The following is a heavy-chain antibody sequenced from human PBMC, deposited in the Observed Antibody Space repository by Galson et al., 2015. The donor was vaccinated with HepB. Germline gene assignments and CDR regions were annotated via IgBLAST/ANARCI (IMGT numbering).Heavy chain of an antibody. V-gene: IGHV3-7*03. Sequence: SLRLSCAASGFTFSSYWMSWVRQAPGKGLEWVANIKQDGSEKYYVDSVKGRFTISRDNAKNSLYLQMNSLRAEDTAVYYCARATIFGVTGTGGGGGAGRFDYWGQGTLVTVSS. CDR3: ARATIFGVTGTGGGGGAGRFDY. CDR1: GFTFSSYW. J-gene: IGHJ4*02. CDR2: IKQDGSEK. D-gene: IGHD3-3*01.